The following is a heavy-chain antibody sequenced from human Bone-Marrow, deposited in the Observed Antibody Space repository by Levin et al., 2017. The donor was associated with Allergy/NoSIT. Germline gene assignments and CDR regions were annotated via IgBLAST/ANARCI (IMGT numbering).Heavy chain of an antibody. V-gene: IGHV1-8*01. CDR3: ARGPTYDFWSGYWSGGEAGPMKYNWFDP. D-gene: IGHD3-3*01. CDR2: MNPNSGNT. J-gene: IGHJ5*02. CDR1: GYTFTSYD. Sequence: GESLKISCKASGYTFTSYDINWVRQATGQGLEWMGWMNPNSGNTGYAQKFQGRVTMTRNTSISTAYMELSSLRSEDTAVYYCARGPTYDFWSGYWSGGEAGPMKYNWFDPWGQGTLVTVSS.